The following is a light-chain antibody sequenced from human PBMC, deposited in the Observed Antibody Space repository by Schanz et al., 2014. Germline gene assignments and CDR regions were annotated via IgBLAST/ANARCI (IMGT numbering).Light chain of an antibody. V-gene: IGLV2-8*01. CDR3: SSFEGRHNWV. J-gene: IGLJ3*02. Sequence: QSALTQPASVSGSPGQSITISCTGTSSDVGGYNYVSWYQQHPGKAPKLMIYDVSKRPSGVPDRFSGSKSGDTASLTVSGLQAEDEATYYCSSFEGRHNWVFGGGTKVTVL. CDR2: DVS. CDR1: SSDVGGYNY.